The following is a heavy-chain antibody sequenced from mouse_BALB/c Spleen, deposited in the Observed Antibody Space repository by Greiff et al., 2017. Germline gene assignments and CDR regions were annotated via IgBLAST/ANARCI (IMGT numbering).Heavy chain of an antibody. V-gene: IGHV1-9*01. CDR2: ILPGSGST. CDR1: GYTFSSYW. CDR3: ARSTFTTVVAPYFDY. J-gene: IGHJ2*01. Sequence: QVQLQQSGAELMKPGASVKISCKATGYTFSSYWIEWVKQRPGHGLEWIGEILPGSGSTNYNEKFKGKATFTADTSSNTAYMQLSSLTSEDSAVYYCARSTFTTVVAPYFDYWGQGTTLTVSS. D-gene: IGHD1-1*01.